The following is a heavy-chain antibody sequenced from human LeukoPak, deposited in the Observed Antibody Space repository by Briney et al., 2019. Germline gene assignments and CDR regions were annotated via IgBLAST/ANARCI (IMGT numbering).Heavy chain of an antibody. Sequence: SGGSLRLSCAASGFTFSSYAMSWVRQAPGKGLEWVSAISGSGGSTYYADSVKGRFTISRDNSKNTLCLQMNSLRAEDTAVYYCAKGDSSSWYYFDYWGQGTLVTVSS. V-gene: IGHV3-23*01. J-gene: IGHJ4*02. CDR2: ISGSGGST. CDR3: AKGDSSSWYYFDY. CDR1: GFTFSSYA. D-gene: IGHD6-13*01.